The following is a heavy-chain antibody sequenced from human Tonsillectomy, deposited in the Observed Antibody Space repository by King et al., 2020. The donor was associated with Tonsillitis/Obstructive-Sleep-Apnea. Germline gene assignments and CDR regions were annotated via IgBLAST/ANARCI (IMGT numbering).Heavy chain of an antibody. J-gene: IGHJ6*03. Sequence: QLQESGPGLVKPSETLSLTCTVSGASVSSGSYYWSWIRQPPGKGLEWIGYIYYSASTNYNPSLKSRVTISEDTSKNQFSLKLSPVTAADTAVYYCARVLLGASRGDSYYYFDVWGKGTTVTVSS. CDR3: ARVLLGASRGDSYYYFDV. V-gene: IGHV4-61*01. CDR1: GASVSSGSYY. D-gene: IGHD1-26*01. CDR2: IYYSAST.